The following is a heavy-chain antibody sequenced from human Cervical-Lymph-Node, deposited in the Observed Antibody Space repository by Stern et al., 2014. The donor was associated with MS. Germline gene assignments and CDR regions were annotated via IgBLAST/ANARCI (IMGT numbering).Heavy chain of an antibody. CDR3: ARLVAPGGDAFDI. CDR2: IYPGDSDV. D-gene: IGHD3-16*02. Sequence: EMQLVESGGEMKKPGESLQISCQGSGYRFTNYWIGWVRQMPGKGLEWMGIIYPGDSDVRYSPSFRGQVTISGAKAINTASLQWTSLRASDTAIYYCARLVAPGGDAFDIWGQGTWVIVSS. V-gene: IGHV5-51*01. J-gene: IGHJ3*02. CDR1: GYRFTNYW.